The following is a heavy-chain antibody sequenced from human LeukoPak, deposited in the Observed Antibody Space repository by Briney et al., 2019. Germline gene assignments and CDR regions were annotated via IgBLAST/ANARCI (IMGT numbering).Heavy chain of an antibody. CDR2: IIPIFGTA. CDR3: ARARSPSSGYLLRDHNWFDP. V-gene: IGHV1-69*05. CDR1: GGTFSSYA. D-gene: IGHD3-22*01. J-gene: IGHJ5*02. Sequence: ALVKVSCKASGGTFSSYAISWVRQAPGQGLEWMGGIIPIFGTANYAQKFQGRVTITTDESTSTAYMELSSLRPEDTAVYYCARARSPSSGYLLRDHNWFDPWGQGTLVTVSS.